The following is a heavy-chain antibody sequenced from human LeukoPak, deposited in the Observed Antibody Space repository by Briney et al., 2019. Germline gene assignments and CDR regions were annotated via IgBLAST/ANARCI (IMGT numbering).Heavy chain of an antibody. D-gene: IGHD3-3*01. CDR1: RINFDLYS. CDR2: ITHDGRNE. V-gene: IGHV3-30*04. Sequence: GTSLTLSCVVSRINFDLYSFNWIRQAPGKGLTWVASITHDGRNEGYANSVRGRFTVSRDNSDNTLYLQMNSLRPEDTAIYYCSRLGFGFSFGQGYDYWGRGTQVSVSS. CDR3: SRLGFGFSFGQGYDY. J-gene: IGHJ4*02.